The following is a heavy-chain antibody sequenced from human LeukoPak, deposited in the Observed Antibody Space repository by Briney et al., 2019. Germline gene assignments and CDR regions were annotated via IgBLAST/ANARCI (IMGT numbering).Heavy chain of an antibody. J-gene: IGHJ4*02. CDR3: AREALEYSSSYDY. D-gene: IGHD6-6*01. CDR2: ISAYNGDT. Sequence: ASVKVSCKTSGHTFTSFGFSWVRQAPGQGLEWMGWISAYNGDTSYAQKLQGRVTMTTDTSTSTVYMELRSLRSDDTAVYYCAREALEYSSSYDYWGQGTLVTVSS. V-gene: IGHV1-18*01. CDR1: GHTFTSFG.